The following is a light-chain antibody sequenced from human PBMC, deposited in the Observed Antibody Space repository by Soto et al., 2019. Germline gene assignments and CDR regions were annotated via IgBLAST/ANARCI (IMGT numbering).Light chain of an antibody. CDR1: ETISSD. V-gene: IGKV3D-15*01. CDR2: GAF. J-gene: IGKJ4*01. CDR3: QQYNKWPLT. Sequence: IVMTQSPATLSVSPGEGATLSCRASETISSDLAWYQQKPGQSPRLLIFGAFTRATGVPVRFSGSGSGTEFTLPVSSLQSEDVAVYFCQQYNKWPLTFGGGTRVEIK.